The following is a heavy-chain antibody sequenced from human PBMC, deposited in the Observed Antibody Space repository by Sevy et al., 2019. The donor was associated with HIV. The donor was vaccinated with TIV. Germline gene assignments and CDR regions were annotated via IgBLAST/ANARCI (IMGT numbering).Heavy chain of an antibody. CDR2: FIPIFGTT. Sequence: ASVKVSCKASGGTFTNYGISWVRQAPGQGLEWMGGFIPIFGTTNYAQNFQGRVTITADESTSTVYMELSSLRSDDTAVYYCAKGRDDIVAVPAVRLYYQNGMDVWGQGTTVTVSS. J-gene: IGHJ6*02. V-gene: IGHV1-69*13. CDR3: AKGRDDIVAVPAVRLYYQNGMDV. CDR1: GGTFTNYG. D-gene: IGHD2-2*01.